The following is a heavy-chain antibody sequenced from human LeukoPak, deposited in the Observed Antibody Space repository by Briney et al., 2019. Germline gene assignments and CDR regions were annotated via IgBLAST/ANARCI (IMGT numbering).Heavy chain of an antibody. CDR2: INHSGST. V-gene: IGHV4-34*01. CDR1: GGSFSGYY. CDR3: ATPNYGDYPAFDI. J-gene: IGHJ3*02. D-gene: IGHD4-17*01. Sequence: SETLSLTCAVYGGSFSGYYWSWIRQPPGKGLEWIGEINHSGSTNYNPSLKSRVTISVDTSKNQFSLKLSSVTAADTAVYYCATPNYGDYPAFDIWGQGTMVTVSS.